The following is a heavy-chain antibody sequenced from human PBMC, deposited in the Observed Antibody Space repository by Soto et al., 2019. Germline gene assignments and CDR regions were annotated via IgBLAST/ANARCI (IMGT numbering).Heavy chain of an antibody. CDR2: ISSSSSTK. CDR1: GFTFSHYE. CDR3: ARVVTAYYYYGMDV. V-gene: IGHV3-48*02. J-gene: IGHJ6*02. Sequence: GGSLRLSCAASGFTFSHYEMNWVRQAPGKGLERVSYISSSSSTKYYADSVKGRFTISRDNAKNSLYLQMNSLRDEDTAVYYCARVVTAYYYYGMDVWGQGTTVTVSS. D-gene: IGHD2-21*02.